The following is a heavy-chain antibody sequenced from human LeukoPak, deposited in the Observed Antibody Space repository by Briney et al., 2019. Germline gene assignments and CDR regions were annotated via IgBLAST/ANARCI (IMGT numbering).Heavy chain of an antibody. D-gene: IGHD3-3*01. CDR2: IKEDVSDK. Sequence: GGPLRLSCAASGFTIDDYWMSWVRQAPGKGLEWVANIKEDVSDKYYVDSVKGRFTISRDNAKNSLYLQMSRLRAEDTAVYYCARVGVAGFDYWGQGILVTVSS. V-gene: IGHV3-7*03. CDR1: GFTIDDYW. J-gene: IGHJ4*02. CDR3: ARVGVAGFDY.